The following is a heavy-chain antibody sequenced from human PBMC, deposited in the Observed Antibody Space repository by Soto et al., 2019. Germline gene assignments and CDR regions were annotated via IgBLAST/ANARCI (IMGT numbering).Heavy chain of an antibody. Sequence: EVQLLESGGGLVQAGGSLRLSCAVSGFTFSSYAMSWVRQAPGKGLEWVSTISVSGGNTYYADSVKGRFTISRDNSKNTLYLQMNSLRAEDTAVYYCATDISGYYPSWFDPWGQGTLVTVSS. V-gene: IGHV3-23*01. D-gene: IGHD3-22*01. J-gene: IGHJ5*02. CDR3: ATDISGYYPSWFDP. CDR1: GFTFSSYA. CDR2: ISVSGGNT.